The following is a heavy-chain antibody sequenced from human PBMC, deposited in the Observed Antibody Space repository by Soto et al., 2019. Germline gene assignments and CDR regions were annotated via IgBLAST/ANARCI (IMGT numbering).Heavy chain of an antibody. CDR2: IYYSGST. Sequence: ASETLSLTCTVSGGSISSYYWSWIRQPPGKGLEWIGYIYYSGSTNYNPSLKSRVTISVDTSKNQFSLKLSSVTAADTAVYYCARSMAHRITMVRGVISWFDPWGQGTLVTVSS. CDR3: ARSMAHRITMVRGVISWFDP. CDR1: GGSISSYY. D-gene: IGHD3-10*01. V-gene: IGHV4-59*01. J-gene: IGHJ5*02.